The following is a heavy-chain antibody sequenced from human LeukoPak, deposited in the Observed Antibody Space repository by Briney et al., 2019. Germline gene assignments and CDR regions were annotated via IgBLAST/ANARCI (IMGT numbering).Heavy chain of an antibody. CDR3: ARDKTYYDILTGYYDY. CDR1: GYTFTGYY. J-gene: IGHJ4*02. V-gene: IGHV1-2*02. Sequence: ASVKVSCKASGYTFTGYYMHWVRQAHGQGLEWMGWINPNSGGTNYAQKFQGRVTMTRDTSISTAYMELSRLRSDDTAVYYCARDKTYYDILTGYYDYWGQGTLVTVSS. CDR2: INPNSGGT. D-gene: IGHD3-9*01.